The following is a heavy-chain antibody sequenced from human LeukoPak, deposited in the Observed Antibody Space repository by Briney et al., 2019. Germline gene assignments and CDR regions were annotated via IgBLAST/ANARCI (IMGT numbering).Heavy chain of an antibody. Sequence: GGSLRLSCAASGFTFSSYGMHWVRQAPGKGLEWVAVIWYDGSNKYYADSVKGRFTISRDNSKNTLYLQMNSLRAEDTAVYYCARGFYGDYVTFSDYWGQGTLATVSS. J-gene: IGHJ4*02. CDR3: ARGFYGDYVTFSDY. CDR1: GFTFSSYG. CDR2: IWYDGSNK. V-gene: IGHV3-33*01. D-gene: IGHD4-17*01.